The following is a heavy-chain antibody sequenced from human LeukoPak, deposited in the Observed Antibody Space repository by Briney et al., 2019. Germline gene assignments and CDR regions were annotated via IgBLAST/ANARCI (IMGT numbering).Heavy chain of an antibody. J-gene: IGHJ6*02. D-gene: IGHD2-2*01. V-gene: IGHV4-34*01. CDR1: SGSFSGYY. Sequence: SETLSLTCAVYSGSFSGYYWSWIRQPPGKGLEWIGEINHSGSTDYNPSLKSRVTISVDTSKNQFSLKLSSVTAADTAVYYCARWVVPGGYYYYGMDVWGQGTTVTVSS. CDR2: INHSGST. CDR3: ARWVVPGGYYYYGMDV.